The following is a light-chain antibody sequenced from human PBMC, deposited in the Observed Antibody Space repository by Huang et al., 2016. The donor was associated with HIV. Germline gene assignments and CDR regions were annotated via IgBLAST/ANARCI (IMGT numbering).Light chain of an antibody. CDR3: QQRSNWPRT. CDR2: DAS. Sequence: EIVLTQSPATLSLSPGERATLSCRASQSVSSYLALYQQKPGQAPRLLIDDASNRATGIPARFSGSGSGTDFTLTISSLESEDFAVYYCQQRSNWPRTFGQGTKVEIK. J-gene: IGKJ1*01. CDR1: QSVSSY. V-gene: IGKV3-11*01.